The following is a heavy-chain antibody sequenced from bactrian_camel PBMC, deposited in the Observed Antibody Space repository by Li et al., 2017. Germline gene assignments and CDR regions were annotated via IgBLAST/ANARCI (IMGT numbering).Heavy chain of an antibody. Sequence: HVQLVESGGGLVQPGESLRLSCAASGFAFSSYWMYRVRQAPGKGLEWVSTISSSGHTQYYAGSVKDRFTISPGNATNTVSLQMDSLKPEDTAMYYCAADRMACLRPSVQLEAYNFWGRGTQVTVS. J-gene: IGHJ4*01. CDR2: ISSSGHTQ. V-gene: IGHV3S1*01. CDR3: AADRMACLRPSVQLEAYNF. CDR1: GFAFSSYW.